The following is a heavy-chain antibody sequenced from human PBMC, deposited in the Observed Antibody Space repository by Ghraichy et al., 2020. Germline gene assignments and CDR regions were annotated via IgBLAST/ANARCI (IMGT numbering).Heavy chain of an antibody. CDR1: GGPISESY. CDR2: IYHSGST. J-gene: IGHJ4*02. Sequence: SETLSLTCTVSGGPISESYWSWIRQPPGKGLEWIGYIYHSGSTNYNPSLKSRVTISLDKSKNQFSLKVRSVTAADTAVYFCARDKETTFDSWGKGTLVTVSS. D-gene: IGHD4-11*01. CDR3: ARDKETTFDS. V-gene: IGHV4-59*01.